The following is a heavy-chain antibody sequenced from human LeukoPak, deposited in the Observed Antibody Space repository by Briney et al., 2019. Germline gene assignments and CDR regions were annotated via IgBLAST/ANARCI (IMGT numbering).Heavy chain of an antibody. CDR1: GFTFSSYE. CDR2: ISSSGSTI. Sequence: PGGSLRLSCAASGFTFSSYEMNWVRQAPGKGLEWVSYISSSGSTIYYADSVKGRFTISRDNAKNSLYLQMNSLRAEDTAVYYCARTQYNWNVLGYFDYWGQGTLVTVSS. V-gene: IGHV3-48*03. D-gene: IGHD1-1*01. CDR3: ARTQYNWNVLGYFDY. J-gene: IGHJ4*02.